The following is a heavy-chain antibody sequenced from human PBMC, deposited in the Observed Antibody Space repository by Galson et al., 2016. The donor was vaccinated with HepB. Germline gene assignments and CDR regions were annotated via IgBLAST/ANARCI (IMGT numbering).Heavy chain of an antibody. CDR3: ARLGTGGSYWYFDL. J-gene: IGHJ2*01. Sequence: QSGAEVKKPGESLKMSCKGSGYSFATYWIGWVRQLPGKGLEWMGIIYPGDSDTRYSPSFQAPVTISADKSISTAHLQWRSLKASDTAMYYCARLGTGGSYWYFDLWGRGTLVTVSS. D-gene: IGHD7-27*01. CDR1: GYSFATYW. CDR2: IYPGDSDT. V-gene: IGHV5-51*01.